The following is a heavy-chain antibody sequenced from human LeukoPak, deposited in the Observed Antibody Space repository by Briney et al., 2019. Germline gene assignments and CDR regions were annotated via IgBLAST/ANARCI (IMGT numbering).Heavy chain of an antibody. CDR3: STMTTVIMGGYYYGMDV. V-gene: IGHV3-53*01. CDR2: IYSSGNT. Sequence: PGGSLRLSWEASGFTVSSNYISWVRQAPGKGQEWVSIIYSSGNTYYAHSVKDRFTISRDNSKNTLYLQMNSLRAEDTAVYYCSTMTTVIMGGYYYGMDVWGQATTVTVSS. CDR1: GFTVSSNY. D-gene: IGHD4-17*01. J-gene: IGHJ6*02.